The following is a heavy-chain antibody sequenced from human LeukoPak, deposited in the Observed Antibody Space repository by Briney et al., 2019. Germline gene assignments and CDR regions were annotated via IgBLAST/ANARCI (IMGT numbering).Heavy chain of an antibody. V-gene: IGHV5-51*01. CDR2: MYPADSHI. Sequence: GESLKISCKASGYIFTDFWIGWVRQMPGKGLEGMGIMYPADSHIRYSPSFQGQVTISADRSITTAYLQWNSLTASDTAMYYCARRNYGVSGHPPSFDYWGQGTLVTVSS. CDR1: GYIFTDFW. J-gene: IGHJ4*02. CDR3: ARRNYGVSGHPPSFDY. D-gene: IGHD4-17*01.